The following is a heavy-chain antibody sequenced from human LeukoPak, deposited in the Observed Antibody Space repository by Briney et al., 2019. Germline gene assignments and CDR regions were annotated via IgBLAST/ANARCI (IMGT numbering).Heavy chain of an antibody. Sequence: ASVKVSCKASVDTFTTYYMRWVRQAPGQGLEWMGIIYPSGGSTSYAQKFQGRVIMTRDVSTSTVFMELSSLRSDDTAVYYCARDGVAGVYYFDYWGQGTLVTVSS. CDR2: IYPSGGST. CDR3: ARDGVAGVYYFDY. V-gene: IGHV1-46*01. D-gene: IGHD6-19*01. J-gene: IGHJ4*02. CDR1: VDTFTTYY.